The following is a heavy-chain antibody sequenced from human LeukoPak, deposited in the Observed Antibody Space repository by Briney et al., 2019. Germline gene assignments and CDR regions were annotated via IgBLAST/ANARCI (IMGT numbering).Heavy chain of an antibody. J-gene: IGHJ4*02. V-gene: IGHV4-4*07. CDR3: ARDPEGHGYYFDY. D-gene: IGHD3-3*01. CDR1: GGSTSNYF. CDR2: IHTSGST. Sequence: SETLSLTCTVSGGSTSNYFCTWLRQSAGKGLEWIGRIHTSGSTNYNPSLKSRVSMSVDTSKDQFSLKLSSVTAADTAVYYCARDPEGHGYYFDYWGQGALVTVSS.